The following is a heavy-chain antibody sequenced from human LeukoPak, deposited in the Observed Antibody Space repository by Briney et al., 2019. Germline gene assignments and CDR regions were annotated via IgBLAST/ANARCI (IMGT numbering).Heavy chain of an antibody. D-gene: IGHD2-2*01. CDR2: IYYSGST. J-gene: IGHJ5*02. CDR3: ARGAMTNWFDP. Sequence: SETLSLTCTVSGGSISSGDYYWSWIRQPPGKGLEWIGYIYYSGSTYYNPSLKSRVTISVDTSENQFSLKLSSVTAADTAVYYCARGAMTNWFDPWGQGTLVTVSS. CDR1: GGSISSGDYY. V-gene: IGHV4-30-4*01.